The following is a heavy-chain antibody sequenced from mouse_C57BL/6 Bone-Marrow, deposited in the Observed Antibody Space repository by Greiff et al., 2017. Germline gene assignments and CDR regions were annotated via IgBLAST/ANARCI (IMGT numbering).Heavy chain of an antibody. Sequence: VQLQQSGAELARPGASVKLSCKASGYTFTSYGISWVKQRTGQGLEWIGEIYPRSGNTYYNEKFKGKATLTADKSSSTAYMGLRSLTSEDSAVYFCARSGVGPLFDYWGQGTTLTVSS. V-gene: IGHV1-81*01. D-gene: IGHD1-1*02. CDR2: IYPRSGNT. J-gene: IGHJ2*01. CDR3: ARSGVGPLFDY. CDR1: GYTFTSYG.